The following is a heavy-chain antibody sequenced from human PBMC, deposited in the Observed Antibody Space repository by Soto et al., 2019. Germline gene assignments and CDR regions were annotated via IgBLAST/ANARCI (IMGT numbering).Heavy chain of an antibody. D-gene: IGHD6-19*01. CDR3: ARVISSAWPYYFDY. J-gene: IGHJ4*02. V-gene: IGHV4-61*01. CDR1: GGSVSSGSYY. CDR2: IYYSGST. Sequence: ETLSLTCTVSGGSVSSGSYYWSWIRQPPGKGLEWIGYIYYSGSTNYNPSLKSRATISVDTSKNQFSLKLSSVTAADTAVYYCARVISSAWPYYFDYWGQGTLVTVSS.